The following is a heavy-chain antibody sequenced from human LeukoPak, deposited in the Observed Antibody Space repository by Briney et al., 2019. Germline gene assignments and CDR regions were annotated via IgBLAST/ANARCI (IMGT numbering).Heavy chain of an antibody. D-gene: IGHD3-22*01. CDR1: GFTLSGYG. J-gene: IGHJ4*02. CDR2: ISYGGGNK. Sequence: PGGSLRLSCAASGFTLSGYGLHWVRQAPGKGLEWVAVISYGGGNKYYADSVKGRFTISRDDSKNTLFLQMNYLRADDTAVYYCARDLYDSSGYPRDYFDYWGQGTLVTVSS. CDR3: ARDLYDSSGYPRDYFDY. V-gene: IGHV3-30-3*01.